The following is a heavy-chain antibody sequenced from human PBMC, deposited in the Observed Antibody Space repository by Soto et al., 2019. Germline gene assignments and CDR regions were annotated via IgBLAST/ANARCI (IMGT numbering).Heavy chain of an antibody. CDR2: ISAYNGNT. J-gene: IGHJ6*02. CDR3: AGPLIPDYYYGMDV. CDR1: GYTFTSYG. V-gene: IGHV1-18*01. Sequence: GASVKVSCKASGYTFTSYGISWVRQAPGQGLEWMGWISAYNGNTNYAQKLQGRVTMTTDTPTSTAYMELRSLRSDDTAVYYCAGPLIPDYYYGMDVWGQGTTVTVSS.